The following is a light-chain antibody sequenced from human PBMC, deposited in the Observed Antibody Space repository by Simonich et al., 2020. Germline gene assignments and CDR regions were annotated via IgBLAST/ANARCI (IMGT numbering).Light chain of an antibody. V-gene: IGKV2D-29*02. CDR1: QSLLHSDGKTY. CDR2: EGS. Sequence: DIVMTQTPLSLSVTPGQPASISCNSSQSLLHSDGKTYLYWYLQKPGQSPQLLIYEGSNRFAGVPDRFSGSGSGTDFTLKISRVEAEDVGVYYCMQSIQPMYTFGQGTKLEIK. J-gene: IGKJ2*01. CDR3: MQSIQPMYT.